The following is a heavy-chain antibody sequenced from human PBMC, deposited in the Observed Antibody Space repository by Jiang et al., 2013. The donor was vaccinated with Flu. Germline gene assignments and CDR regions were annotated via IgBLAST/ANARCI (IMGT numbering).Heavy chain of an antibody. Sequence: MSWVRQAPGKGLEWISSISSSASYIYHADSVKGRFTISRDNAKNSLFLQMNSLTAEDTAVYYCARGIGDDSRDYWGQGT. CDR2: ISSSASYI. CDR3: ARGIGDDSRDY. J-gene: IGHJ4*02. V-gene: IGHV3-21*01. D-gene: IGHD2-21*02.